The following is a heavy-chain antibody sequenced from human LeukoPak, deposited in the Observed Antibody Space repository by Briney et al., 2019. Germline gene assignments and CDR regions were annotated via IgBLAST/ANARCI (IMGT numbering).Heavy chain of an antibody. Sequence: SETLSLTCTVSGYSISSGYYWGWIRQPPGKGLEWIGSIYHSGSTYYNPSLKSRVTISVDTSKNQFSLKLSSVTAADTAVYYCARDSSGPLMGWGQGTLVTVSS. CDR3: ARDSSGPLMG. D-gene: IGHD6-19*01. J-gene: IGHJ4*02. CDR2: IYHSGST. CDR1: GYSISSGYY. V-gene: IGHV4-38-2*02.